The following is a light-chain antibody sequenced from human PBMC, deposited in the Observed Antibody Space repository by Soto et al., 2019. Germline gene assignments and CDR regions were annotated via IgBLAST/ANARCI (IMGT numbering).Light chain of an antibody. CDR1: QDISNY. J-gene: IGKJ3*01. CDR2: DAS. CDR3: QQYDNLPVVL. V-gene: IGKV1-33*01. Sequence: DIQMTQSPSSLSASVGDRVTITCQASQDISNYLNWYQQKPGKAPKLLIYDASNLETGVPSRFSGSGSGTDFTFTISSLQPEDIATYYCQQYDNLPVVLFGPGTKVDIK.